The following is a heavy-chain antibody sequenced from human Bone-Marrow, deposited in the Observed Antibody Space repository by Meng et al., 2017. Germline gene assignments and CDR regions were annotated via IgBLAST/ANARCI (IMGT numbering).Heavy chain of an antibody. CDR3: VRDFGGESDF. V-gene: IGHV3-74*03. Sequence: VQLVASGGGVVQPGGCLRLSCAASGFALRNNWMHWVRQAPGKGLVWVARMNPGETTITHAGSVMGRFTISRDIARNTLHLQMNSLRAEDSALYFCVRDFGGESDFWGQGTLVTVSS. J-gene: IGHJ4*02. CDR2: MNPGETTI. D-gene: IGHD3-10*01. CDR1: GFALRNNW.